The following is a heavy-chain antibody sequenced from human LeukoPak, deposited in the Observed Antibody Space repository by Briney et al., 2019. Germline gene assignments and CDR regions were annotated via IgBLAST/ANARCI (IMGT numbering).Heavy chain of an antibody. CDR2: IYTSGST. J-gene: IGHJ5*02. Sequence: SETLSLTCTVSGDSISTSCWSWIRQPAGKGLEWIGRIYTSGSTKYNPSLKSRVTISVDTSKNQFSLKLSSVTAADTAVYYCARKGGGFWSGYSNWFDPWGQGTLVTVSS. V-gene: IGHV4-4*07. CDR1: GDSISTSC. D-gene: IGHD3-3*01. CDR3: ARKGGGFWSGYSNWFDP.